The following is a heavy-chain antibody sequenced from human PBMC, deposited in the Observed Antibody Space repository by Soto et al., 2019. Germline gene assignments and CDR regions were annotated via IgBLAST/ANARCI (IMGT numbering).Heavy chain of an antibody. V-gene: IGHV1-69*06. CDR1: GGTFSSYA. J-gene: IGHJ4*02. CDR2: INSDFGTA. Sequence: QVQLVQSGAEVKKPGTSVKLSCKASGGTFSSYAISWVRQAPGQGLEWMGGINSDFGTANYAQKFQGRVTITADKSTSTAYMELSNLRSEDTAVYYCARAGDSTWHYWGQGTLVTVSS. CDR3: ARAGDSTWHY. D-gene: IGHD3-16*01.